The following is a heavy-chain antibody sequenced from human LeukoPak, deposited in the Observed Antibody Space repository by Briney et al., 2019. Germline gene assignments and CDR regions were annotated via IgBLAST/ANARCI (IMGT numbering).Heavy chain of an antibody. CDR2: ISGSGGST. Sequence: GGSLRLSCAASGFTFSSYAMSWVRQAPGKGLEWVSAISGSGGSTYYADSVKGRFIISRDNSKNTLYLQMNSLRAEDTAVYYCAKARPITMIVVASFDYWGQGTLVTVSS. CDR1: GFTFSSYA. J-gene: IGHJ4*02. V-gene: IGHV3-23*01. D-gene: IGHD3-22*01. CDR3: AKARPITMIVVASFDY.